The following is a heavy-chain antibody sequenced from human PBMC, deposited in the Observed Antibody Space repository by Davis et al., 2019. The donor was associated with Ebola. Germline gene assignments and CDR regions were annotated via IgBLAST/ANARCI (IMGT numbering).Heavy chain of an antibody. CDR3: ARGDTYYDFWIGEGYYGMDV. J-gene: IGHJ6*02. D-gene: IGHD3-3*01. Sequence: SCKASGYTFTGYYMHWVRQAPGKGLEWVAVISYDGSNEYYADSVKGRFTISRDNSKYTLYLQMNSLRAEDTAVYYCARGDTYYDFWIGEGYYGMDVWGQGTTVTVSS. V-gene: IGHV3-30*03. CDR2: ISYDGSNE. CDR1: GYTFTGYY.